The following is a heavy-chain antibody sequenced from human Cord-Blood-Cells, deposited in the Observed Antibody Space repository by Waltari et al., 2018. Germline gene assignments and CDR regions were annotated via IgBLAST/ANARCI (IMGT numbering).Heavy chain of an antibody. J-gene: IGHJ4*02. D-gene: IGHD6-6*01. CDR1: GGSFRVYY. Sequence: QVQLQQWGAGLLKPPETLSLTCAVYGGSFRVYYWSWIRQPPGKGLEWIGEINHSGSTNYNPSLKSRVTISVDTSKNQFSLKLSSVTAADTAVYYCARGIPYSSSSDYWGQGTLVTVSS. CDR2: INHSGST. CDR3: ARGIPYSSSSDY. V-gene: IGHV4-34*01.